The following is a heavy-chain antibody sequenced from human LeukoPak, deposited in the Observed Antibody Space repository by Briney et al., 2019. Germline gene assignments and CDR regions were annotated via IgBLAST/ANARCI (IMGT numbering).Heavy chain of an antibody. V-gene: IGHV1-2*02. CDR2: IKPNNGGT. Sequence: ASVKVSCKASGYTFTVYYMHWVRQAPGQGLEWMGWIKPNNGGTNYAQKFQGRVTMTRDTSISTAYMELSRLRSDDTAVYYCARARGDIVVVPAAIWFDPWGQGTLVTVSS. CDR3: ARARGDIVVVPAAIWFDP. CDR1: GYTFTVYY. J-gene: IGHJ5*02. D-gene: IGHD2-2*01.